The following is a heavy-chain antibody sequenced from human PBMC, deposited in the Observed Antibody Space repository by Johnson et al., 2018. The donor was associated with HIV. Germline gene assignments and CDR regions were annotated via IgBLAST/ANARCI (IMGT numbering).Heavy chain of an antibody. V-gene: IGHV3-30*02. CDR1: GFTFSNAW. CDR3: AAGGGDCYPSHWGFCAFDI. Sequence: QMLLVESGGGLVKPGGSLRLSCAASGFTFSNAWMSWVRQAPGKGLEWVAFIRYYGSNKYYADSVKGRFTISRDNSKNTLYLQMNSLPGEDTAIYYCAAGGGDCYPSHWGFCAFDIWGRGTMVTVSS. CDR2: IRYYGSNK. D-gene: IGHD2-21*01. J-gene: IGHJ3*02.